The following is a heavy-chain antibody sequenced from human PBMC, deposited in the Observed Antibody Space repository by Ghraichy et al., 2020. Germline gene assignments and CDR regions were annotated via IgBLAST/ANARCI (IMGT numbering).Heavy chain of an antibody. CDR3: AKAWGYCSGANCPPYNWFDP. CDR1: GFTFSSYA. Sequence: GESLNISCAASGFTFSSYAMYWVRQAPGKGLEWVSTLSASGGSTYYADSVKGRFTVSRDNSRDTLYLQMNSLRAEDTAIYYCAKAWGYCSGANCPPYNWFDPWGQGTQVTVSS. V-gene: IGHV3-23*01. D-gene: IGHD2-15*01. CDR2: LSASGGST. J-gene: IGHJ5*02.